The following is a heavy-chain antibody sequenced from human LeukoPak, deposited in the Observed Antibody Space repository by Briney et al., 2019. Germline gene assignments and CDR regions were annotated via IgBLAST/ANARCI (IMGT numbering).Heavy chain of an antibody. CDR3: ASPGGDYEFTPFNY. D-gene: IGHD4-17*01. CDR2: TSYDGSNK. V-gene: IGHV3-30-3*01. J-gene: IGHJ4*02. Sequence: GGSLRLSCAASGFTFSSYAMHWVRQAPGKGLEWVAVTSYDGSNKFYADSVKGRFTISRDNSKNTLYLQMNSLRAEDTAVYYCASPGGDYEFTPFNYWGQGTLVTVSS. CDR1: GFTFSSYA.